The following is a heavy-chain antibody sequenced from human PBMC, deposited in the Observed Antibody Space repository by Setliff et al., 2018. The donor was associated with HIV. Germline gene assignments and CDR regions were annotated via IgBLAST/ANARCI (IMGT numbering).Heavy chain of an antibody. CDR2: ISSSSSTR. Sequence: GGSLRLSCAASGFTFSSYAMHWVRQAPGKGLEWVSYISSSSSTRYYAGSVKGRFTISRENAKNSLYLQMNSLRAEDTAVYYCAKKTAAYTSGSWLHYWGQGTLVTVSS. V-gene: IGHV3-48*04. J-gene: IGHJ4*02. CDR1: GFTFSSYA. CDR3: AKKTAAYTSGSWLHY. D-gene: IGHD3-10*01.